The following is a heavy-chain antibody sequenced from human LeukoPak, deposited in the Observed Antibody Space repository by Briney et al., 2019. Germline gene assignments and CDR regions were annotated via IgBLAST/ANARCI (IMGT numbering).Heavy chain of an antibody. Sequence: GASVKVSCKASGYTFTSYDINWVRQATGQGLEWMGWMNPNSGNTGYAQKFQGRITMTRNTSISTAYMELSSLTSEDTAVYYCARIEAAGNRRLNYWGQGTLVTVSS. CDR1: GYTFTSYD. J-gene: IGHJ4*02. V-gene: IGHV1-8*01. CDR3: ARIEAAGNRRLNY. CDR2: MNPNSGNT. D-gene: IGHD6-13*01.